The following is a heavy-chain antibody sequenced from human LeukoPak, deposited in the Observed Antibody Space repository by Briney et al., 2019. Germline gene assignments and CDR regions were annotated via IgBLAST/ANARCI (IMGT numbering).Heavy chain of an antibody. J-gene: IGHJ4*02. V-gene: IGHV4-34*01. CDR1: GGSLSGYY. Sequence: SETLSLTCAVYGGSLSGYYWSWIRQPPGKGLEWIREINHSGSTNYNPSLKSRITISVDTSKNHFSLQPSSVNAADAAVYYWASTVEAGASCGSDCYPYFDYWGQGTVVTVSS. D-gene: IGHD2-21*02. CDR2: INHSGST. CDR3: ASTVEAGASCGSDCYPYFDY.